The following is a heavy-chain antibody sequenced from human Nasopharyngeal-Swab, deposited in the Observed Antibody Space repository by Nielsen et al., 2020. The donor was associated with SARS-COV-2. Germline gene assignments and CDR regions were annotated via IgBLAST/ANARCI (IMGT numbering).Heavy chain of an antibody. Sequence: GGSLRLSCAASGFTFSDYYMSWIRQAPGKGLEWVSYISSSGSTIYYADSVKGRFTTSRDNANNSLYLQMNSLRAEDTAVYYCAREDTDYYDSSGYFDYWGQGTLVTVSS. D-gene: IGHD3-22*01. CDR2: ISSSGSTI. V-gene: IGHV3-11*01. CDR1: GFTFSDYY. J-gene: IGHJ4*02. CDR3: AREDTDYYDSSGYFDY.